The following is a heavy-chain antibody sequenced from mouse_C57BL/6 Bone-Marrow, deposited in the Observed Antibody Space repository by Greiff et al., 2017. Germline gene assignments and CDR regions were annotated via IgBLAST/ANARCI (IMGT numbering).Heavy chain of an antibody. CDR3: AREGGYYGPYWYFDV. Sequence: VQLQQPGAELVRPGSSVKLSCKASGYTFTSYWMDWVKQRPGQGLEWIGNIYPSDSETHYNQKFKDKATLTVDKSSSTAYMQLSSLTSEDSAVYYCAREGGYYGPYWYFDVWGTGTTVTVSS. V-gene: IGHV1-61*01. D-gene: IGHD1-1*01. CDR1: GYTFTSYW. J-gene: IGHJ1*03. CDR2: IYPSDSET.